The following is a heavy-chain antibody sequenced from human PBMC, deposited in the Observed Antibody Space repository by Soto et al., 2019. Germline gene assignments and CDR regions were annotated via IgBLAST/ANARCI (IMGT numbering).Heavy chain of an antibody. CDR2: INSDGSVS. Sequence: EVQLVESGGGLVQPGGSLRLSCAASGFTFSNYWMYWVRQAPGKGLEWVSRINSDGSVSSYADSVQGRLTISRDNVKNTLYRQMDSLRAEDTAVYYCARGDCVGGTCYSLAGSFYYYMDVWGKGTTVTVFS. D-gene: IGHD2-15*01. V-gene: IGHV3-74*02. J-gene: IGHJ6*03. CDR1: GFTFSNYW. CDR3: ARGDCVGGTCYSLAGSFYYYMDV.